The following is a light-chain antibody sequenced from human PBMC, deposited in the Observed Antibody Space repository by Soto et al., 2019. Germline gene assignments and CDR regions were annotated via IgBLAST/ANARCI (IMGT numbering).Light chain of an antibody. CDR2: ASS. Sequence: DIQMTQSPTSLSASVGDRVSITCRASQAIGKNLAWFQQRPGKAPKSLIFASSSLRSGVPSRFSGSRAGTDFTLTISSLQPEDFATYYCQQHESAPLTFGGGTKVEIK. J-gene: IGKJ4*01. CDR1: QAIGKN. CDR3: QQHESAPLT. V-gene: IGKV1-16*01.